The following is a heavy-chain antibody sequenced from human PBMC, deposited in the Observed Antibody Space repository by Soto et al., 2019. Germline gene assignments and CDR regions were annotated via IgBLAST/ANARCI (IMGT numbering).Heavy chain of an antibody. CDR1: GFSFIKYA. Sequence: EVQLLESGGGLVQPGGSLRLSCAASGFSFIKYAMSWVRQAPGKGLEWVSGLSGSGGSTSSADSVKGRFAISRDNSRNTLYLQTNSLRDGDRAIYYCARGFSAGKGSPPDYWGQGTLVTVSS. J-gene: IGHJ4*02. CDR2: LSGSGGST. V-gene: IGHV3-23*01. D-gene: IGHD3-10*01. CDR3: ARGFSAGKGSPPDY.